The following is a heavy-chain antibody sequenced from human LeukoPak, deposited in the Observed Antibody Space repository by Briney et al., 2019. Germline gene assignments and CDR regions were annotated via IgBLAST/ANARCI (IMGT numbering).Heavy chain of an antibody. J-gene: IGHJ3*02. D-gene: IGHD2-21*01. V-gene: IGHV3-23*01. CDR2: ISNSGGTT. CDR3: AKDLPYCGGDCYYDAFDN. Sequence: GGSLRLSCAASGFTFSSYAMSWVRQAPGEGLEWGSTISNSGGTTYYADSVKGRFTISRDNSKNTLYLQMNSLRAEDTAVYYCAKDLPYCGGDCYYDAFDNWGQGTMVTVSS. CDR1: GFTFSSYA.